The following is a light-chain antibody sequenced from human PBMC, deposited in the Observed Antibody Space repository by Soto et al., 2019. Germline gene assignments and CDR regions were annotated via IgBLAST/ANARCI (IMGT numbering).Light chain of an antibody. CDR2: DVS. J-gene: IGLJ1*01. CDR1: SSDVGGYNY. V-gene: IGLV2-14*01. CDR3: SSYTSSSTLLYV. Sequence: QSALTQPASVSGSPGQSITISCTGTSSDVGGYNYVSWYQQHPGKAPKLMIYDVSNRPSGVSNRFSGSKSGNTASLTISGLXXXXXXXYYCSSYTSSSTLLYVFGTGTKL.